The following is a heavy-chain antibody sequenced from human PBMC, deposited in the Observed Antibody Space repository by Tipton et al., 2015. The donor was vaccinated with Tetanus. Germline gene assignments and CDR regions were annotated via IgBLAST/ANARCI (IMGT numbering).Heavy chain of an antibody. CDR3: ARGGSYSYGPRGFDL. J-gene: IGHJ2*01. CDR1: GGSFSDFY. D-gene: IGHD5-18*01. V-gene: IGHV4-34*01. CDR2: INHSGSA. Sequence: GLVKPSETLSLTCGVSGGSFSDFYWSWIRQSPGQGLVWIGEINHSGSANKNPSLKSRVTMSVDTSNKQFSLRLNSLTVADTAVYYCARGGSYSYGPRGFDLWGRGTLVTVSS.